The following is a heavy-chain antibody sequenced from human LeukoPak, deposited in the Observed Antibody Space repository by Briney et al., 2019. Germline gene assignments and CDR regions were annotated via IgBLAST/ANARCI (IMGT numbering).Heavy chain of an antibody. V-gene: IGHV4-34*01. CDR3: ARGRTPWNYALPPDY. Sequence: SETLSLTCAVYGGSFSGYYWSWIRQPPGKGLEWIGEINHSGSTNYNPSLKSRVTISVDTSKNQFSLKLSSVTAADTAVYYCARGRTPWNYALPPDYRGQGTLVPVSS. CDR1: GGSFSGYY. CDR2: INHSGST. D-gene: IGHD1-7*01. J-gene: IGHJ4*02.